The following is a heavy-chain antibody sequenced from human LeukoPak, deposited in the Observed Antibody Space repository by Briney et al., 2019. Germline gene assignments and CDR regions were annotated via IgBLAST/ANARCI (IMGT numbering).Heavy chain of an antibody. CDR2: ISGSGGST. CDR3: AKRREYYGSGSNGLDV. CDR1: GFTFSSYA. D-gene: IGHD3-10*01. V-gene: IGHV3-23*01. J-gene: IGHJ6*02. Sequence: GGSLRLSCAASGFTFSSYAMSWVRQAPGKGLEWVSAISGSGGSTYYADSVKGRFTISRDNSKNTLYLQMNSLRAEDTAVYYCAKRREYYGSGSNGLDVWGQGTPVTVSS.